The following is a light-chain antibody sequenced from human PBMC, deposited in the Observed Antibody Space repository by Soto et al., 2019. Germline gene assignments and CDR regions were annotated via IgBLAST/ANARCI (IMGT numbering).Light chain of an antibody. Sequence: DIQMTQSPSTLSASVGDRVTITCRASQSITNWLAWYQQKPGKAPKPLIYMASSLESGVPSRFSSSGGGTEFTLTISSLQPDDFATYYCQQYYRQATFGQGTKVDIK. CDR3: QQYYRQAT. J-gene: IGKJ1*01. CDR1: QSITNW. V-gene: IGKV1-5*03. CDR2: MAS.